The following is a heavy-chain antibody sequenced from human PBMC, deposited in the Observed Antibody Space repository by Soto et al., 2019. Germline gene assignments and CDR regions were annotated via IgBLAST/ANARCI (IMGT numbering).Heavy chain of an antibody. V-gene: IGHV1-69*01. J-gene: IGHJ5*01. D-gene: IGHD6-13*01. CDR3: ASGASRWYPSFFDS. CDR1: EGTFNSYA. CDR2: IIPYYNTL. Sequence: QAQVVQSGAEVRKPGSSVKLSCKASEGTFNSYAIAWLRQAPGQGLEWMGGIIPYYNTLNYAQKFQDRVTITADDSTNTVYMELSSLRSDDTDVYFCASGASRWYPSFFDSWAQGTLVTVSS.